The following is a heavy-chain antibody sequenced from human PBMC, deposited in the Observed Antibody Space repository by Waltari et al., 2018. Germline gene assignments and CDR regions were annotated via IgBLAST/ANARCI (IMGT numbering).Heavy chain of an antibody. Sequence: EVQLLESGGGLVQPGGSLRLSCAASGFTFSSYAMGGVRQAPGKGLGWVSDISGSGGSTYYADSVKGRFTISRDNSKNTLYLQMNSLRAEDTAVYYCAKFPGPVGWPDAFDIWGQGTMVTVSS. CDR1: GFTFSSYA. CDR2: ISGSGGST. CDR3: AKFPGPVGWPDAFDI. V-gene: IGHV3-23*01. J-gene: IGHJ3*02. D-gene: IGHD6-19*01.